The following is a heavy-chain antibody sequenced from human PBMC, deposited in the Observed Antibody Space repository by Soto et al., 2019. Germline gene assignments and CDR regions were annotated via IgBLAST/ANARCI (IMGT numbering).Heavy chain of an antibody. J-gene: IGHJ4*02. CDR1: GFTFSSYA. Sequence: QTGGSLRLSCSASGFTFSSYAMHWVRQAPGKGLEYVSAISSNGGSTYYADSVKGRFTISRDNSKNTLYLQMSSLRAEDTAVYYCVKGATTVVSPFDYWGQGTLVTVSS. V-gene: IGHV3-64D*06. D-gene: IGHD1-26*01. CDR3: VKGATTVVSPFDY. CDR2: ISSNGGST.